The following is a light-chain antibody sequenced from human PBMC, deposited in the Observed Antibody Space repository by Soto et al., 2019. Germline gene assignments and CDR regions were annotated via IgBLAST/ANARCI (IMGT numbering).Light chain of an antibody. J-gene: IGKJ4*01. Sequence: VMTQSPATLSVSPGERATLSCRASLSISNNLAWYQQKPGQAPMLLIYSASTRATAIPARFSGSASGTEFTLTISSLQSEDFAVYYCQQYNEWSLTFGRGTKVETK. V-gene: IGKV3-15*01. CDR2: SAS. CDR3: QQYNEWSLT. CDR1: LSISNN.